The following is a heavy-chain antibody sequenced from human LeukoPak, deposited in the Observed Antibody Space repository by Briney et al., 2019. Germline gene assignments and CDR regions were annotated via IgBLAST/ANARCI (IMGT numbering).Heavy chain of an antibody. CDR1: GYTFTGYY. CDR3: AREGEQWELRYGMDV. Sequence: ASVKVSCKASGYTFTGYYIHWVRQAPGQGLEWMGRINPNSGGTNYAQKFQGRVTMTRDTSISTAYMELSRLRSDDTAVYYCAREGEQWELRYGMDVWGQGTTVTVSS. CDR2: INPNSGGT. D-gene: IGHD1-26*01. J-gene: IGHJ6*02. V-gene: IGHV1-2*06.